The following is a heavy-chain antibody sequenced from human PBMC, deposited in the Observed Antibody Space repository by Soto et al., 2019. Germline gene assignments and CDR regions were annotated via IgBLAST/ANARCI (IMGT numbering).Heavy chain of an antibody. CDR2: ISGSGSST. Sequence: GGSLRLSCAASGFTFSSYTMSWVRQAPGKGLEWASTISGSGSSTYSADSVKGRFTISRDNPKNTLYLQMNSLRVEDTAIYYCAKAWGIDYWGQGTLVTVSS. CDR1: GFTFSSYT. V-gene: IGHV3-23*01. J-gene: IGHJ4*02. D-gene: IGHD7-27*01. CDR3: AKAWGIDY.